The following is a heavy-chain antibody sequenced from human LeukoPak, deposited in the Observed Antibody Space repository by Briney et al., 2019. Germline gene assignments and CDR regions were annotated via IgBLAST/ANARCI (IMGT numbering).Heavy chain of an antibody. V-gene: IGHV3-23*01. CDR3: AKASSRSTVVTAGDY. J-gene: IGHJ4*02. CDR2: ISGSGGST. CDR1: GFTFSSYA. D-gene: IGHD4-23*01. Sequence: GVSLRLSCAASGFTFSSYAMSWVRQAPGKGLEWVSAISGSGGSTYYADSVKGRFTISRDNSKNTLCLQMNSLRAEDTAVYYCAKASSRSTVVTAGDYWGQGTLVTVSS.